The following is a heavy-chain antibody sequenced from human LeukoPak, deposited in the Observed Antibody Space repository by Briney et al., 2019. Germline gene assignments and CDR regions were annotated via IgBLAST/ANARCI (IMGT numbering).Heavy chain of an antibody. Sequence: SETLSLTCAVSGYSLSSGFYWGWIRRPPGKGLEWIGSTSHSGSPYYNPSLKSRVIISVDTSENQFSLRLSSVTAADTAVYYCARHWGYSEFDYWGQGTLVTVSS. CDR3: ARHWGYSEFDY. D-gene: IGHD5-24*01. J-gene: IGHJ4*02. CDR1: GYSLSSGFY. V-gene: IGHV4-38-2*01. CDR2: TSHSGSP.